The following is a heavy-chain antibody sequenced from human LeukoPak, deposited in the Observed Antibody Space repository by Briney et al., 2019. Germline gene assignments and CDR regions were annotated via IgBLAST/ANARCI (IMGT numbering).Heavy chain of an antibody. V-gene: IGHV3-21*01. CDR1: GFTFSSYS. D-gene: IGHD6-13*01. CDR3: ARDSFVIAAAGTDYYYYYMDV. Sequence: GGSLRLSCAASGFTFSSYSMNWVRQAPGKGLEWVSSISSSSSYIYYADSVKGRFTISRDNAKNSLYLQMNSLRAEDTAVYYCARDSFVIAAAGTDYYYYYMDVWGKGTTVTVSS. J-gene: IGHJ6*03. CDR2: ISSSSSYI.